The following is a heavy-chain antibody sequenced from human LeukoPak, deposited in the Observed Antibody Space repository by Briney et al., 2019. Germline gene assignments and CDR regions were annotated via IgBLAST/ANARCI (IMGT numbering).Heavy chain of an antibody. CDR3: AREGRPNAFDI. Sequence: PGGSLRVSCAVSGFTFSAFWMSWVRQAPGKGLEWVANINQDGSAKNYVDSVKVRFTISRDNAKTSLYLQMNSLRAEDTAVYYCAREGRPNAFDIWGQGTMVTVSS. J-gene: IGHJ3*02. V-gene: IGHV3-7*01. CDR2: INQDGSAK. CDR1: GFTFSAFW.